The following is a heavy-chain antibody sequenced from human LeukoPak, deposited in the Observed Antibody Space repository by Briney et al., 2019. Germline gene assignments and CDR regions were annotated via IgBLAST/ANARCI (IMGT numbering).Heavy chain of an antibody. CDR2: INASGTT. Sequence: SETLSLTCSVSGGSISDYYWTWIRQPAGKGLEWIGGINASGTTRYNPSLKSRLAMSVDTSKNQFSLKLSSVTAADTAVYYCARGGGSGIYYYYMDVWGKGTKVTISS. CDR1: GGSISDYY. D-gene: IGHD6-19*01. CDR3: ARGGGSGIYYYYMDV. J-gene: IGHJ6*03. V-gene: IGHV4-4*07.